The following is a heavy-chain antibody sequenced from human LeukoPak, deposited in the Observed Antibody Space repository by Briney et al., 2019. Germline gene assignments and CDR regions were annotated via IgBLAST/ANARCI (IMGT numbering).Heavy chain of an antibody. CDR1: GFTFSSYS. CDR3: ASIAARPSVDY. J-gene: IGHJ4*02. D-gene: IGHD6-6*01. CDR2: IISSSSTI. V-gene: IGHV3-48*01. Sequence: PGGSLRLSCAASGFTFSSYSMNWVRQAPGKGLEWVSYIISSSSTIYYADSVKGRFTISRDNAKNSLYLQMNSLRAEDTAVYYCASIAARPSVDYWGQGTLVAVSS.